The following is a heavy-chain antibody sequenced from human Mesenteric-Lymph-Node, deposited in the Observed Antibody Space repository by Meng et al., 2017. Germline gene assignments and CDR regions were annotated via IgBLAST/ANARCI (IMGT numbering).Heavy chain of an antibody. CDR3: ARDHPAGQFDY. V-gene: IGHV4-59*01. CDR2: IYYSGST. J-gene: IGHJ4*02. Sequence: GSLRLSCTVSGGSISSYYWSWIRQPPGKGLEWIGYIYYSGSTNYNPSLKSRVTISVDTSKNQFSLKLSSVTAADTAVYYCARDHPAGQFDYWGQGTLVTVSS. CDR1: GGSISSYY.